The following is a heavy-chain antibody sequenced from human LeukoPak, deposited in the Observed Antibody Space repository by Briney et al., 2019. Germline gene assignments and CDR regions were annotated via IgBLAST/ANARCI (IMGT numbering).Heavy chain of an antibody. CDR3: ARDLHNDSSGYYFYFDY. CDR2: IYYSGST. CDR1: GGSISSSSYY. V-gene: IGHV4-39*07. J-gene: IGHJ4*02. Sequence: SETLSLTCTVSGGSISSSSYYWGWIRQPPGKALEWIGSIYYSGSTYYNPSLKSRVTISVDTSKNQFSLKLSSVTAADTAVYYCARDLHNDSSGYYFYFDYWGQGTLVTVSS. D-gene: IGHD3-22*01.